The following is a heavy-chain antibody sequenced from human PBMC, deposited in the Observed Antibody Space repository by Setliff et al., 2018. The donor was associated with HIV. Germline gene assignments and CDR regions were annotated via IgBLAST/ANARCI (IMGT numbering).Heavy chain of an antibody. CDR1: GGSISSGSYY. CDR3: AKEGGSERMPFFYYYMDV. V-gene: IGHV4-61*09. D-gene: IGHD3-10*01. Sequence: SETLSLTCTVSGGSISSGSYYWSWIRQPAGKGLEWIGHIYTSGSTNYNPSLKSRVTISADTSENQFSLKLRSVTAADTAVYYCAKEGGSERMPFFYYYMDVWGKGTTVTVSS. J-gene: IGHJ6*03. CDR2: IYTSGST.